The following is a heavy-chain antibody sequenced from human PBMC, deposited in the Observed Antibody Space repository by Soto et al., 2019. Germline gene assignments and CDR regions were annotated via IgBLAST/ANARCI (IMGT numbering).Heavy chain of an antibody. CDR1: GGSISSGGYY. Sequence: KPSETLSLTCTVSGGSISSGGYYWSWIRQHPGKGLEWIGYIYYSGSTYYNPSLKSRVTISVDTSKNQFSLKLSSVTAADTAVYYCARVPRSQRATDYWGQGTLVTVSS. V-gene: IGHV4-31*03. CDR3: ARVPRSQRATDY. J-gene: IGHJ4*02. CDR2: IYYSGST.